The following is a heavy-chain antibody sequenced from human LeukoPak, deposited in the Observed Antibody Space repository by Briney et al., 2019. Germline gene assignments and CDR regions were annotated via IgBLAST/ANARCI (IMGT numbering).Heavy chain of an antibody. J-gene: IGHJ4*02. V-gene: IGHV5-51*01. CDR2: IYPGDSDT. CDR1: GYSFTSYW. D-gene: IGHD5-18*01. Sequence: GESLKISCKGSGYSFTSYWIGWVRQMPGKCLEWMGIIYPGDSDTRYSPSFQGQVTISADKSISTAYLPWSSLKASDTAMYYCARQTPVDTAIVTSMDYWGQGTLVTVSS. CDR3: ARQTPVDTAIVTSMDY.